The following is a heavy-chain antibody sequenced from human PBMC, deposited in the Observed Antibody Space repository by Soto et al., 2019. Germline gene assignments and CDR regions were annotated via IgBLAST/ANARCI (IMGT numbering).Heavy chain of an antibody. D-gene: IGHD5-18*01. Sequence: QVQLVESGGGVVQPGRSLRLSCAASGFTFSSYAMHWVRQAPGKGLEWVAVISYDGSNKYYADSVKGRFTISRDNSKNTMYLQKNSHRAEDTVMYYCARARYSYSYAGVDDYCAMDDWGQGTMVTVSS. V-gene: IGHV3-30-3*01. CDR2: ISYDGSNK. CDR3: ARARYSYSYAGVDDYCAMDD. CDR1: GFTFSSYA. J-gene: IGHJ6*02.